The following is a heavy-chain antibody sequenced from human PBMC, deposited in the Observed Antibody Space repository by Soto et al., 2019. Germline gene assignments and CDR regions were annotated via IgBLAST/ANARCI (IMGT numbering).Heavy chain of an antibody. CDR1: GFTFDDYG. V-gene: IGHV3-20*04. CDR2: INWNGGST. J-gene: IGHJ4*02. Sequence: EVQLVESGEGVVRPGGSLRLSCAASGFTFDDYGMSWVRQAPGKGLEWVSGINWNGGSTGYADSVKGRFTISRDNAKNSLYLQMNSLRAEDTALYYCARDSTITFGGVIVTKVFDYWGQGTLVTVSS. D-gene: IGHD3-16*02. CDR3: ARDSTITFGGVIVTKVFDY.